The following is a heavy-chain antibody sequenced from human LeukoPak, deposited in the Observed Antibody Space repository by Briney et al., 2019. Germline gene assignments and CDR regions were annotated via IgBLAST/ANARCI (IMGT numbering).Heavy chain of an antibody. V-gene: IGHV1-8*01. J-gene: IGHJ3*02. CDR3: ARGHYYDSSGYYSDAFDI. CDR2: MNPNSGNT. Sequence: ASVKVSCKASGYTFTNYDISWVRQATGQGLEWMGWMNPNSGNTGYAQKLQGRVTMTRNTSISTAYMELSSLRSEGTAVYYCARGHYYDSSGYYSDAFDIWGQGTMVTVSS. D-gene: IGHD3-22*01. CDR1: GYTFTNYD.